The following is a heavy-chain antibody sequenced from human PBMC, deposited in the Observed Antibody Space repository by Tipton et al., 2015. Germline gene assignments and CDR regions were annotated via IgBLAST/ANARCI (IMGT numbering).Heavy chain of an antibody. V-gene: IGHV4-59*01. J-gene: IGHJ4*02. CDR3: ARARGRHGGLFDS. Sequence: TLSLTCTVSSDSINKYYWSWIRQPPGKELEWIGYIQYSGSTNYNPSLKSRVTISVDTSKTQFSLKMSSVTASDTVVYYCARARGRHGGLFDSWGQGILVTVSS. CDR1: SDSINKYY. CDR2: IQYSGST. D-gene: IGHD4-23*01.